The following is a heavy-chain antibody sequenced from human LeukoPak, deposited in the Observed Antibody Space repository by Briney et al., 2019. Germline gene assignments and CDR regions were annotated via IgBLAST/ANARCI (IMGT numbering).Heavy chain of an antibody. V-gene: IGHV1-46*01. D-gene: IGHD3-22*01. CDR1: GYTFTSYY. CDR2: INPSGGST. J-gene: IGHJ3*01. CDR3: ARHKPYYYDSVYYERDDF. Sequence: ASVKVSCKASGYTFTSYYMHWVRQAPGQGLEWMGIINPSGGSTSCAQKFQGRVTMTRDMSTGTVYMELSSLRSEDTAMYYCARHKPYYYDSVYYERDDFWGQGTMVTVSS.